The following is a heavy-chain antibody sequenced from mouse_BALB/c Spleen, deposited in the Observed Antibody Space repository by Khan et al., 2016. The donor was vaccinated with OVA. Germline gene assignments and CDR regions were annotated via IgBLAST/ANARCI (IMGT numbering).Heavy chain of an antibody. V-gene: IGHV10-1*02. CDR2: IRSKSNNYAT. CDR1: GFTFNTYA. Sequence: EVQLVESGGGLVQPKGSLKLSCAASGFTFNTYAMNWVRQAPGKGLEWVARIRSKSNNYATYYADSVKDRFTISRDDSQSMLYLQMNNLKTEDTVMYYCVSRSWFAYWGQGTLVTVSA. J-gene: IGHJ3*01. CDR3: VSRSWFAY.